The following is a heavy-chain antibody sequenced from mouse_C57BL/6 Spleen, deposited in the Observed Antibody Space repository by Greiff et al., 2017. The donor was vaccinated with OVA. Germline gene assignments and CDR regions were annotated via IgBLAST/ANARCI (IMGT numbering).Heavy chain of an antibody. CDR1: GYTFTSSW. Sequence: QVQLQQPGAELVMPGASVKLSCKASGYTFTSSWMHWVKQRPGQGLEWIGEIDPSDSYTNYNQKFKGKSTLTVDKSSSTAYMQLSSLTSEDSAVYYCARSAYYKGAWFADWGQGTLVTVSA. J-gene: IGHJ3*01. V-gene: IGHV1-69*01. CDR3: ARSAYYKGAWFAD. D-gene: IGHD2-12*01. CDR2: IDPSDSYT.